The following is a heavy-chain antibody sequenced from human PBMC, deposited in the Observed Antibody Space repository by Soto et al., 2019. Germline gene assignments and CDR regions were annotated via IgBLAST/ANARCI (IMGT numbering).Heavy chain of an antibody. V-gene: IGHV1-18*01. CDR2: ISAHNGNT. CDR1: GYTFTSYG. Sequence: QVHLVQSGAEVKKPGASVKVSCKASGYTFTSYGITWVRQAPGQGLEWMGWISAHNGNTDYAQKLQGRVIVTRDTSPSPAYMELMSLISDDTAVYYCARGRYGDYWGQGALVTVSS. D-gene: IGHD1-1*01. CDR3: ARGRYGDY. J-gene: IGHJ4*02.